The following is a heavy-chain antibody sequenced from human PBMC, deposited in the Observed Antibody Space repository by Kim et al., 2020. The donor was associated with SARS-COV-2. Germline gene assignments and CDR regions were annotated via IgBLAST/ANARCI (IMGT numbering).Heavy chain of an antibody. Sequence: ADSVKGRFTISRDNAKNSLYLQMNSLRVEDTAVYYFARGRSYDILTGPDYWGQGTLVTVSS. J-gene: IGHJ4*02. V-gene: IGHV3-21*01. CDR3: ARGRSYDILTGPDY. D-gene: IGHD3-9*01.